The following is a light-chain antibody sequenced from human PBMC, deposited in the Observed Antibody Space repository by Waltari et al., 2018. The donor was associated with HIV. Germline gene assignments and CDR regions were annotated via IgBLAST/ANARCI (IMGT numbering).Light chain of an antibody. CDR1: ALTTEF. J-gene: IGLJ1*01. CDR3: QSTDITGTYAV. CDR2: KDK. Sequence: YELTQSPSVSVSPGQRTTINSFRDALTTEFAYCYQHNTGQAPLLLISKDKERPSGIPDRFSGSGSGTTVTLTISGVRAEDEADYYCQSTDITGTYAVFGPGTKVTVL. V-gene: IGLV3-25*03.